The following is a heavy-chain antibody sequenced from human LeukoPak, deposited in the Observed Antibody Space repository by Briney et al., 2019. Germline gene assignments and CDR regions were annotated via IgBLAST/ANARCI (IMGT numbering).Heavy chain of an antibody. CDR2: INPNSGGT. Sequence: GASVKVSCKASGYTFTGYYMHWVRQAPGQGLEWMGWINPNSGGTNYAQKFQGRVTMTRDTSISTAYMELSRLRSDDTAVYYCARGHPLTSMIVVVIELDYWGQGTLVTVSS. J-gene: IGHJ4*02. CDR3: ARGHPLTSMIVVVIELDY. CDR1: GYTFTGYY. D-gene: IGHD3-22*01. V-gene: IGHV1-2*02.